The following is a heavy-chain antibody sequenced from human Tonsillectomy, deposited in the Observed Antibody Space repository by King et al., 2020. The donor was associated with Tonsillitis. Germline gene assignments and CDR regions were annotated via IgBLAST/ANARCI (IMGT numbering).Heavy chain of an antibody. V-gene: IGHV3-74*02. CDR3: ARAGYDFWYGMDV. J-gene: IGHJ6*02. CDR2: INTDGSSP. Sequence: VQLVESGGGLVQPGGSLRLSCAASGFTFSSYWMHWVRQAPGKGLVWVSRINTDGSSPNYADSVKGRFTIARDNAKNTLFLQMNSLRAEDTAVYYCARAGYDFWYGMDVWGQGTTVTVSS. D-gene: IGHD3-3*01. CDR1: GFTFSSYW.